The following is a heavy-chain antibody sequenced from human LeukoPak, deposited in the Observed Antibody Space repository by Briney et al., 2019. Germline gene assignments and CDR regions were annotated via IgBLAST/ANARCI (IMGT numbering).Heavy chain of an antibody. Sequence: GGSLRLSCAASGFTFSSYGMHWVRQAPGKGLEWVAVISYDGSNKYYADSVKGRFTISRDNSKNTLYLQMNSLRAEDTAVYYCAEISIAAAGTGVDYWGQGTLVTVSS. CDR2: ISYDGSNK. V-gene: IGHV3-30*18. CDR3: AEISIAAAGTGVDY. J-gene: IGHJ4*02. CDR1: GFTFSSYG. D-gene: IGHD6-13*01.